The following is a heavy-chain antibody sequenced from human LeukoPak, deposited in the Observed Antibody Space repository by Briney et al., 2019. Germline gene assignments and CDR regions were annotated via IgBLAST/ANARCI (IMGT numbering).Heavy chain of an antibody. CDR3: AKEARITMIVVVITYLDY. J-gene: IGHJ4*02. D-gene: IGHD3-22*01. V-gene: IGHV3-30*18. CDR2: ISYDRSNK. Sequence: GGSLRLSCAASGFTVSSNYMSWVRQAPGKGLEWVAVISYDRSNKYYADSVKGRFTISRDNSKNTLYLQMNSLRAEDTAVYYCAKEARITMIVVVITYLDYWGQGTLVTVSS. CDR1: GFTVSSNY.